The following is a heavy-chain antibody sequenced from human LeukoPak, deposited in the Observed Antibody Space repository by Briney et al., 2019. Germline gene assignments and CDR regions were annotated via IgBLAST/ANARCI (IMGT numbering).Heavy chain of an antibody. CDR2: ISGSGGSS. J-gene: IGHJ5*02. D-gene: IGHD6-13*01. Sequence: GGSLRLSCAASGFTFSDSYMSWVRQAPGKGLESVSAISGSGGSSYYADSVKGRFTISRDNSNNTLYLQMNSLRAEDTAVYYCAKDLQQRTQGWFDPWGQGTLVTVSS. CDR1: GFTFSDSY. V-gene: IGHV3-23*01. CDR3: AKDLQQRTQGWFDP.